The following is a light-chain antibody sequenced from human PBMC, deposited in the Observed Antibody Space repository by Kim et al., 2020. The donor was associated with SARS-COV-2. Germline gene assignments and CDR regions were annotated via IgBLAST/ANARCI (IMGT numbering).Light chain of an antibody. J-gene: IGLJ2*01. CDR2: DVS. CDR3: SSYTSSSVVV. Sequence: QSALTQPASVSGSPGQSITISCTGTSSYVGGYNYVSWYQQHPGKATKLMIYDVSNRPSVVSNRFSGSNSGNTASLTISGLQAEDEADYYCSSYTSSSVVVFGGGTQLTVL. V-gene: IGLV2-14*03. CDR1: SSYVGGYNY.